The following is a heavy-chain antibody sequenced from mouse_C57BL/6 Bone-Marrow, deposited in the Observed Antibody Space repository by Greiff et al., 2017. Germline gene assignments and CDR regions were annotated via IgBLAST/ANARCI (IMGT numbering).Heavy chain of an antibody. Sequence: EVKLVESGGDLVKPGGSLTLSCAASGFTFSSYGLSCVRQTPNKKQEWVATISSGGSYTYYPDSVKGRITISRDTAKNTLYLQMSTLKSEDTAMYYCARRRLAWVSYWGQGTRGTVSA. CDR2: ISSGGSYT. CDR3: ARRRLAWVSY. CDR1: GFTFSSYG. D-gene: IGHD2-2*01. J-gene: IGHJ3*01. V-gene: IGHV5-6*02.